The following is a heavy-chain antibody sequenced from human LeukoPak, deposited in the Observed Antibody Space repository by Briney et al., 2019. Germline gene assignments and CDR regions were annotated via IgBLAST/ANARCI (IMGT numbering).Heavy chain of an antibody. V-gene: IGHV4-59*08. J-gene: IGHJ4*02. D-gene: IGHD2-15*01. CDR2: IYYSGST. Sequence: PSETLSLTCTVSGGSISSYYWSWVRQPPGKGLEWIGYIYYSGSTNYNPSLKSRVTISVDTSKNQFSLKLSSVTAADTAVYYCARHLTGVVPDRPLGYWGQGTLVTVSS. CDR1: GGSISSYY. CDR3: ARHLTGVVPDRPLGY.